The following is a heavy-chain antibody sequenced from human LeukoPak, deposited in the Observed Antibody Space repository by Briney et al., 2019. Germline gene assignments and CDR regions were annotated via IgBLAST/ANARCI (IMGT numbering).Heavy chain of an antibody. CDR3: ARAYGDPENDAFDI. V-gene: IGHV4-31*03. Sequence: SQTLSLTCTVSGGSISIGGYYGSWSRQHPGKGLEWVGYIYYSRSTYYNPSLKSRVTISVDTSKNQFSLKLRSVTAAETAVSYCARAYGDPENDAFDIWGQGTMVTVSS. D-gene: IGHD4-17*01. J-gene: IGHJ3*02. CDR2: IYYSRST. CDR1: GGSISIGGYY.